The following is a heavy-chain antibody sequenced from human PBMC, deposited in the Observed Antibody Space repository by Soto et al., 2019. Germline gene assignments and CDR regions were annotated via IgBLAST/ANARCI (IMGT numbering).Heavy chain of an antibody. CDR1: GYTFTGYY. V-gene: IGHV1-2*02. CDR2: INPNSGGT. D-gene: IGHD3-22*01. CDR3: ARGGPPNYYDSSGPLAWAH. J-gene: IGHJ4*02. Sequence: ASVKVSCKASGYTFTGYYMHWVRQAPGQGLEWMGWINPNSGGTNYAQKFQGRVTMTRDTSISTAYMELSRLRSDDTAVYYCARGGPPNYYDSSGPLAWAHWGQGTGVTVSS.